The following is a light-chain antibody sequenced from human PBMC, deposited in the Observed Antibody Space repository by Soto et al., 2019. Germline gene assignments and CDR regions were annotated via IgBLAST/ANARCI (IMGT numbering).Light chain of an antibody. CDR1: QSISSY. CDR2: DAS. CDR3: QQRSNWPLT. V-gene: IGKV3-11*01. Sequence: EIVLTQSPATLSLSPGERVTLSCRASQSISSYLAWYQQKPGQAPRLLIYDASNRATGIPARFSGSGSGTDFTLTISSLEPEHFAVYYCQQRSNWPLTFGGGTKVEIK. J-gene: IGKJ4*01.